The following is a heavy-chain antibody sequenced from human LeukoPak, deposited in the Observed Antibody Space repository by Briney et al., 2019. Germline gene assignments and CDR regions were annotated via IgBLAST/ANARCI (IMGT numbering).Heavy chain of an antibody. V-gene: IGHV4-38-2*01. D-gene: IGHD3-3*01. CDR2: IYHSGST. Sequence: SETLSLTCAASGYSISSGYYWGWIRQPPGKGLEWIGSIYHSGSTYYNPSLKSRVTISVDTSKNQFSLKLSSVTAADTAVYYCARTKPVLRFLEWLLPFDYWGQGTLVTVSS. CDR1: GYSISSGYY. CDR3: ARTKPVLRFLEWLLPFDY. J-gene: IGHJ4*02.